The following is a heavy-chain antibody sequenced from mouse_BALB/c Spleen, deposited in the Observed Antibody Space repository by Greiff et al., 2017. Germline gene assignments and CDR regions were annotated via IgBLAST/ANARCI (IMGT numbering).Heavy chain of an antibody. V-gene: IGHV2-4-1*01. CDR3: ATITTATGFAY. D-gene: IGHD1-2*01. J-gene: IGHJ3*01. CDR1: GFSLTSYG. Sequence: VKLQQSGPGLVQPSQSLSITCTVSGFSLTSYGVHWVRQSPGKGLEWLGVIWSGGSTDYNAAFISRLSISKDNSKSQVFFKMNSLQADDTAIYYCATITTATGFAYWGQGTLVTVSA. CDR2: IWSGGST.